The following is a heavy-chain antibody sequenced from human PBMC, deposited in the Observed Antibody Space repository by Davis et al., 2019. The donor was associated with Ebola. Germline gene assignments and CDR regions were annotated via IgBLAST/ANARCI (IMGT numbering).Heavy chain of an antibody. CDR1: GFTFSSYW. Sequence: GESLKISCAASGFTFSSYWMHWVRQAPGKGLVWVSRINSDGSSTNYADSVKGRFTISRDNAKNTLYLQMNSLRVEDTAVYYCARGTQGTGTTADYWGQGTLVTVSS. D-gene: IGHD1-1*01. CDR2: INSDGSST. J-gene: IGHJ4*02. CDR3: ARGTQGTGTTADY. V-gene: IGHV3-74*01.